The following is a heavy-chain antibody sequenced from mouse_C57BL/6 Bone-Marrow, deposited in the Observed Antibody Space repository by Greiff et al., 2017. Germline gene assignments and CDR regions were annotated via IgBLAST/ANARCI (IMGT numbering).Heavy chain of an antibody. CDR3: ARQLRLRGAY. CDR2: IYPRSGNT. J-gene: IGHJ3*01. CDR1: GYTFTSYG. Sequence: VQLVESGAELARPGASVKLSCKASGYTFTSYGISWVKQRTGQGLEWIGEIYPRSGNTYYNEKFKGKATLTADKSSSTAYMELRSLTSEDSAVYFCARQLRLRGAYWDQGTLVTVSA. D-gene: IGHD3-2*02. V-gene: IGHV1-81*01.